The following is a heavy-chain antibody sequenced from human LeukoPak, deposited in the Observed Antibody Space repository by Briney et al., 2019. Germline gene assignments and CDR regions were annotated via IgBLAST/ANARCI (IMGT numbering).Heavy chain of an antibody. CDR3: ARDPSSWYYYYMDV. CDR2: ISSSSSTI. CDR1: GFPFSDRY. D-gene: IGHD6-13*01. J-gene: IGHJ6*03. V-gene: IGHV3-11*04. Sequence: PGGSLRLSCAAAGFPFSDRYMSWIRQAPGKGLEWVSYISSSSSTIYYADSVKGRFTISRDNAKNSLYLQMNSLRAEDTAVYYCARDPSSWYYYYMDVWGKGTTVTVSS.